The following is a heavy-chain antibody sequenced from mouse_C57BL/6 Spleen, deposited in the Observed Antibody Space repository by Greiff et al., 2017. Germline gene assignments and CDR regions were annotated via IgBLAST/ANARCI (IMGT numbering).Heavy chain of an antibody. D-gene: IGHD1-1*01. V-gene: IGHV1-5*01. CDR1: GYTFTSYW. J-gene: IGHJ3*01. CDR3: THYYGSSWFAY. Sequence: EVPLQESGTVLARPGASVKMSCKTSGYTFTSYWMHWVKQRPGQGLEWIGAIYPGNSDTSYKQKFKGKAKLTAVTSASTAYMELSSLTNEDSAVYYCTHYYGSSWFAYWGQGTLVTVSA. CDR2: IYPGNSDT.